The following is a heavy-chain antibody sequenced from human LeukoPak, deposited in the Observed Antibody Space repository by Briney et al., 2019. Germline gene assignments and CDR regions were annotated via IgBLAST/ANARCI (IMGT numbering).Heavy chain of an antibody. CDR1: GYTFTGYY. D-gene: IGHD1-20*01. CDR3: ARGGITGTTRGPTRLNDAFDI. CDR2: INPNSGGT. V-gene: IGHV1-2*04. Sequence: GASVKVSCTASGYTFTGYYMHWVRQATGQGLEWMGWINPNSGGTNYAQKFQGWVTMTRDTSISTAYMELSRLRSDDTAVYYCARGGITGTTRGPTRLNDAFDIWGQGTMVTVSS. J-gene: IGHJ3*02.